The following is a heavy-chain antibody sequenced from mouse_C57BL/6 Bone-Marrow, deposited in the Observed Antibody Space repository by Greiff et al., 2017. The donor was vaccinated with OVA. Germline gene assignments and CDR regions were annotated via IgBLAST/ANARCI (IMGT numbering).Heavy chain of an antibody. Sequence: EVKLQQSGPELVKPGASVKIPCKASGYTFTNYNMDWVKQSHGKSLEWIGDINPNNGGTIYNQKFKGKATLTVDKSSSTAYMELRSLTSEDTAVYYCARRGPIYDGYYGDFDYWGQGTTLTVSS. CDR2: INPNNGGT. V-gene: IGHV1-18*01. CDR1: GYTFTNYN. J-gene: IGHJ2*01. CDR3: ARRGPIYDGYYGDFDY. D-gene: IGHD2-3*01.